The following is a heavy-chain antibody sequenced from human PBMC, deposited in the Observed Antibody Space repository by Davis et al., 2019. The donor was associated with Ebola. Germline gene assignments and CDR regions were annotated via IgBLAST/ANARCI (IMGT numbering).Heavy chain of an antibody. J-gene: IGHJ5*02. D-gene: IGHD1-26*01. Sequence: SVTVSCKGSGYYLHWVRHAPGQVLARMRRSNSTRGDTNYAPNFLGRVTMTMDTSMNTAYMQLSRLRSDDTAVYYCARGHTYGRWDDWFDPWGQGTLVTVS. CDR2: SNSTRGDT. CDR3: ARGHTYGRWDDWFDP. CDR1: GYY. V-gene: IGHV1-2*06.